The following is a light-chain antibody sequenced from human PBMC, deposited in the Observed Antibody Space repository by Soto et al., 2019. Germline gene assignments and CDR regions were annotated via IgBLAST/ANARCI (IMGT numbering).Light chain of an antibody. CDR2: GAS. CDR1: QSVSTSY. J-gene: IGKJ3*01. Sequence: EIVLTQSPGPLSLSPGERATLSCRASQSVSTSYLAWYQQKPAQAPRLLIYGASSRATGIPDRFSGSGSGTDFTLTISRLEPEEFAVYYCQQYGTSPLTFGPGTKGDIK. V-gene: IGKV3-20*01. CDR3: QQYGTSPLT.